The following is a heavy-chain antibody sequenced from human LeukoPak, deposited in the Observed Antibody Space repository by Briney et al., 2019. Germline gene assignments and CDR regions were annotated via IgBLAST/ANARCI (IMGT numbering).Heavy chain of an antibody. V-gene: IGHV4-30-2*01. J-gene: IGHJ6*03. D-gene: IGHD3-3*01. Sequence: MTSETLSLTCTVSGGSISSGGYYWSWIRQPPGKGLEWIGYIYHSGSTYYNPSLKSRVTISVDRSKNQFSLKLSSVTAADTAVYYCARESHNTIFGVVKYYMDVWGKGTTVTVSS. CDR2: IYHSGST. CDR1: GGSISSGGYY. CDR3: ARESHNTIFGVVKYYMDV.